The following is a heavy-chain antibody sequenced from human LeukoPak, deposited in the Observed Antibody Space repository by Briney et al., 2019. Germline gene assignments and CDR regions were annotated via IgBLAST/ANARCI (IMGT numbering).Heavy chain of an antibody. J-gene: IGHJ4*02. D-gene: IGHD4-23*01. CDR1: GFTFSPFT. V-gene: IGHV3-23*01. CDR3: EKGGGWLYYFDY. CDR2: ISGSDSST. Sequence: GGSLRLSCAASGFTFSPFTMNWVRQAPGKGLEWVSGISGSDSSTYYADFVKGRFTISRDNSKNTLYLQMNSLRADDTAVYYCEKGGGWLYYFDYWGQGTLVTVSS.